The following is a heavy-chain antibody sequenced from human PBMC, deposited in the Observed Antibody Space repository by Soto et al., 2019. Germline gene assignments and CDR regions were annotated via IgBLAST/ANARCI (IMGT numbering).Heavy chain of an antibody. V-gene: IGHV5-51*01. CDR2: IYPGDSDT. Sequence: GESLKISCKGSGYSFTRYWIGWVRQMPGKGLEWMGIIYPGDSDTRYSPSFQGQVTISADKSISTAYLQWSSLKASDTAMYYCARRCSSGWYAFDIWGQGTMVTVSS. CDR3: ARRCSSGWYAFDI. J-gene: IGHJ3*02. CDR1: GYSFTRYW. D-gene: IGHD6-19*01.